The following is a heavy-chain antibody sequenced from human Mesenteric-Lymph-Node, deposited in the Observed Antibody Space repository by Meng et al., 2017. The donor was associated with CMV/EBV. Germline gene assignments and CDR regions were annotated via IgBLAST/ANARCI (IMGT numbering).Heavy chain of an antibody. D-gene: IGHD3-3*01. CDR3: AREAEVYYDFWSGYLYHDYFDY. J-gene: IGHJ4*02. CDR1: GFTFSSYA. CDR2: IIGSGGST. Sequence: GESLKISCAASGFTFSSYAMSWVRQAPGKGLEWVSYIIGSGGSTSYADSVKGRFTISRDNSKNTLYLQMNSLRAEDTAVYYCAREAEVYYDFWSGYLYHDYFDYWGQGTLVTVSS. V-gene: IGHV3-23*01.